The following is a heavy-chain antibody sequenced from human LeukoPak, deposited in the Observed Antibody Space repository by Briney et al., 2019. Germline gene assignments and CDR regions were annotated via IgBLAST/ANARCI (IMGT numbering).Heavy chain of an antibody. D-gene: IGHD3-10*01. CDR3: ARDFTMVHTAPGY. V-gene: IGHV1-18*01. CDR1: GYTFTSYA. J-gene: IGHJ4*02. Sequence: ASVKVSCKASGYTFTSYAMHWVRQAPGQGLEWMGWISAYNGNTNYAQKLQGRVTMTTDTSTSTAYMELRSLRSDDTAVYYCARDFTMVHTAPGYWGQGTLVTVSS. CDR2: ISAYNGNT.